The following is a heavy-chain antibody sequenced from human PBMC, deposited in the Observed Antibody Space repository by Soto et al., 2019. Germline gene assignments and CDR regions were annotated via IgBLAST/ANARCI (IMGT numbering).Heavy chain of an antibody. D-gene: IGHD6-19*01. CDR3: SRGSSFSSGWYGKY. CDR2: ISAYNRDT. Sequence: QVQLVQSGAEVKKPGASVKVSCKASGYTFISYGISWVRQAPGQGLEWMGWISAYNRDTTYAQKFQGRVTMTADTSTTTAYMDLRSLISDDTAVYYCSRGSSFSSGWYGKYWGQGTLVTVSS. V-gene: IGHV1-18*01. CDR1: GYTFISYG. J-gene: IGHJ4*02.